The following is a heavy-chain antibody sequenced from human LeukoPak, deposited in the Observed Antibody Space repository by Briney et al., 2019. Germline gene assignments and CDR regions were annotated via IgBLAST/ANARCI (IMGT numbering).Heavy chain of an antibody. J-gene: IGHJ4*02. CDR2: ISYDGSNK. D-gene: IGHD3-3*02. V-gene: IGHV3-30*18. CDR3: AKDIRVQTIFPSFDY. Sequence: PGGSLRLSCAASGFTFSSYGMHWVRQAPGKGLEWVAVISYDGSNKYYADSVKGRFTISRDNSKNTLYLQMNSLRAEDTAVYYCAKDIRVQTIFPSFDYWGQGTLVTVSS. CDR1: GFTFSSYG.